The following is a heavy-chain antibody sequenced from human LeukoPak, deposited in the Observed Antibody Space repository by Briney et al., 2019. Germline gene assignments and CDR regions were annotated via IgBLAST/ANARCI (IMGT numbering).Heavy chain of an antibody. J-gene: IGHJ4*02. CDR1: GFTSSNYG. CDR2: ISNGGTNT. Sequence: PGGTLRLSCAASGFTSSNYGMTWVRQAPGRGLEWVSGISNGGTNTYYTDSVKGRFTISRDNSRNTLYLQMNSLRADDTARYYCAKDFVYGSRFPRPLDYWGQGTLVTVSS. D-gene: IGHD3-3*01. V-gene: IGHV3-23*01. CDR3: AKDFVYGSRFPRPLDY.